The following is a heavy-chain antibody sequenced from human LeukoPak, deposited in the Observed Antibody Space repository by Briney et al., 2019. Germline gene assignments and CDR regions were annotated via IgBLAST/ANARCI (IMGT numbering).Heavy chain of an antibody. CDR2: IYSGGST. CDR3: ARDQDFWSGYFFDY. CDR1: GFTVSSNY. J-gene: IGHJ4*02. V-gene: IGHV3-66*01. Sequence: HPGGSLRLSCAASGFTVSSNYMSWVRQAPGKGLEWVSVIYSGGSTYYADSVKGRFTISRDNSKNTLYLQMNSLRAEDTAVYYCARDQDFWSGYFFDYWGQGTLVTVSS. D-gene: IGHD3-3*01.